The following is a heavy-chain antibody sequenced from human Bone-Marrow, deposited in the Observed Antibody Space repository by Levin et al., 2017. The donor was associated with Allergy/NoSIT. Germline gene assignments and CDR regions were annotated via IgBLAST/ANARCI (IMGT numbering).Heavy chain of an antibody. J-gene: IGHJ6*02. D-gene: IGHD6-13*01. V-gene: IGHV3-30*18. CDR2: VSGDGSNK. Sequence: GGSLRLSCAASGFDFSSYDMYWVRQAPGKGLEWVSVVSGDGSNKYHAETVKGRFTISRDNSKNTLTLVMNSLRGEDTAVYYCAKGGSRWQQLGLSHYNHYGLDVWGQGTTVTVSS. CDR3: AKGGSRWQQLGLSHYNHYGLDV. CDR1: GFDFSSYD.